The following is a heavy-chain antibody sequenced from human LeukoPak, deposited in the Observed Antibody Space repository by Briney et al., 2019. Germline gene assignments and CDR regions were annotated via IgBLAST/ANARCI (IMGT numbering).Heavy chain of an antibody. CDR2: IHDSGST. J-gene: IGHJ4*02. CDR3: ARDRAVAVAIRRLDY. V-gene: IGHV4-39*07. D-gene: IGHD6-19*01. Sequence: SETLSLTCSVSGGSSSSSSYYWGWIRQPPGKGLEWIGSIHDSGSTDYNPSLKSRVTISVDTSKNQFSLRLTSVTAADTAVYYCARDRAVAVAIRRLDYWGQGTLVAVSS. CDR1: GGSSSSSSYY.